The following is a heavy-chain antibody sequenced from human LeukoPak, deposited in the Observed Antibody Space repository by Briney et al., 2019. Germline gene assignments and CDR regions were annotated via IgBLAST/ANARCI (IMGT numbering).Heavy chain of an antibody. Sequence: GASVKVSCKPSGYTFTSYGISWVRQAPGQGLEWMGWISTNNANTNYTQKRQGRVTMTTDTSTSTAYMELRSLTSDDTAVYYCARSGYSVLPAFDYWGQGTLVTVSS. D-gene: IGHD5/OR15-5a*01. CDR3: ARSGYSVLPAFDY. CDR2: ISTNNANT. J-gene: IGHJ4*02. CDR1: GYTFTSYG. V-gene: IGHV1-18*01.